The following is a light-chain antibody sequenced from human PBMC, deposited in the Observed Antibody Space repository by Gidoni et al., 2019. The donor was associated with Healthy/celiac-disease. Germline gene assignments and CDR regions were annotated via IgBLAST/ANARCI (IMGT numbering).Light chain of an antibody. CDR3: QQSDSTPWT. CDR2: AAS. J-gene: IGKJ1*01. Sequence: DIQMTQSPSSLSASVGDRVTITCRASQSNSSYLNCYQQKTGKAPNILIYAASSLQSGVPSRVCGSGSCTDFSLIISSLQPEDFVTSYCQQSDSTPWTFGQGTKVEIK. V-gene: IGKV1-39*01. CDR1: QSNSSY.